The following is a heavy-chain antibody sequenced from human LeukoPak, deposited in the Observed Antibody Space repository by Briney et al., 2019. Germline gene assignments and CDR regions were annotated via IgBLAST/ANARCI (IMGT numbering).Heavy chain of an antibody. D-gene: IGHD3-3*01. Sequence: SETLSLTCAVYGESSSGYYWSWIRQPPGKGLEWIGEINHSGSTNYNPSLKSGVTISVETSKNQFSLKLSSVTAADTAVYYCARGLRRGSTIFGVVTGNWFDPWGQGTLVTVSS. CDR3: ARGLRRGSTIFGVVTGNWFDP. J-gene: IGHJ5*02. V-gene: IGHV4-34*01. CDR1: GESSSGYY. CDR2: INHSGST.